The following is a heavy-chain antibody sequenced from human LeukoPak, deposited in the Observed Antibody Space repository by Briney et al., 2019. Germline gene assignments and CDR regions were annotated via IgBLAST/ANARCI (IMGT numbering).Heavy chain of an antibody. CDR3: ARGVEPLAANTLAY. V-gene: IGHV3-53*01. D-gene: IGHD1-14*01. CDR1: GFTVITND. CDR2: LYSDGNT. J-gene: IGHJ4*02. Sequence: PGGSLRLSCAASGFTVITNDMTWVRQAPGTGLEWVSVLYSDGNTKYADSVRGRFTISRDNSKNTLYLEMNSLSPDDTAVYYCARGVEPLAANTLAYWGQGTLVTVSS.